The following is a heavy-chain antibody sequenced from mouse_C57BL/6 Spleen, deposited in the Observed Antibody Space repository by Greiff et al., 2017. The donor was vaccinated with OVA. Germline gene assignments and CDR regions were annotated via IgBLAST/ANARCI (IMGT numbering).Heavy chain of an antibody. Sequence: QVQLQQPGAELVRPGSSVKLSCKASGYTFTSYWMHWVKQRPIQGLEWIGNIDPSDSETHYNQKFKDKATLTVDKSSSTAYMQISSLTSEDSAVYYCARSITTGAMDYWGQGTSVTVSS. CDR2: IDPSDSET. CDR3: ARSITTGAMDY. D-gene: IGHD1-2*01. CDR1: GYTFTSYW. J-gene: IGHJ4*01. V-gene: IGHV1-52*01.